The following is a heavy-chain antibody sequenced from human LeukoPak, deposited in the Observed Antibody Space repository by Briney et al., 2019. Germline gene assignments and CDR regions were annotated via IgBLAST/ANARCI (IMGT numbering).Heavy chain of an antibody. Sequence: SETLSLTCTVSGGSISSGGYYWSWIRQHPGKGLEWIGYIYYSGSTYYNPSLKSRVTISVDTSKNQFSLKLSSVTAADTAVYYCARLRYSSGWGPFDYWGQGTLVTVSS. CDR2: IYYSGST. V-gene: IGHV4-31*03. CDR3: ARLRYSSGWGPFDY. D-gene: IGHD6-19*01. J-gene: IGHJ4*02. CDR1: GGSISSGGYY.